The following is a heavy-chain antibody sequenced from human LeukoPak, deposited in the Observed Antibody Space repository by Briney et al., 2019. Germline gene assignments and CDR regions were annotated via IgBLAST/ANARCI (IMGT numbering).Heavy chain of an antibody. CDR2: IKQDGSEK. V-gene: IGHV3-7*01. D-gene: IGHD1-7*01. Sequence: PGGSLRLSCAASGLTFSSYWMSWVRQAPGKGLEWVANIKQDGSEKYYVDSVKGRFTISRDNAKNSLYLQMNSLRAEDTAVYYCATETGTTSNDYWGQGTLVTVSS. J-gene: IGHJ4*02. CDR1: GLTFSSYW. CDR3: ATETGTTSNDY.